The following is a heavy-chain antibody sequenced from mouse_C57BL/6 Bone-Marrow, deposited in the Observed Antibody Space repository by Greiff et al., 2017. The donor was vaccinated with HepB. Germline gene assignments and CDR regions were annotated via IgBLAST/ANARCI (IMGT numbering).Heavy chain of an antibody. Sequence: VHVKQSVAELVRPGASVKLSCTASGFNIKNTYMHWVKQRPEQGLEWIGRIDPANGNTKYAPKFQGKATITADTSSNTAYLQLSSLTSEDTAIYYCARSPYSNYDAMDYWGQGTSVTVSS. V-gene: IGHV14-3*01. CDR1: GFNIKNTY. CDR2: IDPANGNT. J-gene: IGHJ4*01. CDR3: ARSPYSNYDAMDY. D-gene: IGHD2-5*01.